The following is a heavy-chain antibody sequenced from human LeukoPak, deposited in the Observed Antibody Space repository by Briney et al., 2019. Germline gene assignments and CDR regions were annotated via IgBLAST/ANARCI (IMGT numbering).Heavy chain of an antibody. D-gene: IGHD6-19*01. CDR2: ISSSSSTI. Sequence: GGSLRLSCAAYGFTFSSYSMNWVRQAPGKGLEWVSYISSSSSTIHYADSVKGRFTISRDNAKNSLYLQMNSLRAEDTAVYYCARGWAVAGLDYWGQGTLVTVSS. J-gene: IGHJ4*02. CDR3: ARGWAVAGLDY. CDR1: GFTFSSYS. V-gene: IGHV3-48*04.